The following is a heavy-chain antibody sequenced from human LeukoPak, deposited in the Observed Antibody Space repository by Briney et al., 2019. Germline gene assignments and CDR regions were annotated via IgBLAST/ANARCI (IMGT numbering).Heavy chain of an antibody. CDR3: ARDWDGYNRFDY. CDR1: GGSISSGGYY. J-gene: IGHJ4*02. Sequence: SETLSLTCTVSGGSISSGGYYWTWIRQHPGKGLEWIGYIYYSGSTYCNPSLKSRVTISVDTSKNQFSLKLTSVTAADTAVYYCARDWDGYNRFDYWGQGTLVTVSS. V-gene: IGHV4-31*03. D-gene: IGHD5-24*01. CDR2: IYYSGST.